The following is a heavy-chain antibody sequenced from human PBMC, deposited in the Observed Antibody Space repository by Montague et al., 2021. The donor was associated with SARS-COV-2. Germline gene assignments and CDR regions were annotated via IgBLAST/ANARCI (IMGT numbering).Heavy chain of an antibody. CDR1: GFIFSNFA. Sequence: SLRLSCAASGFIFSNFAFHWVRQAPGKGLEWVSVITNDGIDKSYATSVKGRFTISRDNSKNTLFLRLSSLTPEDTAVYYCARDRVTPDYEDAFDLWGRGTLVTVSS. D-gene: IGHD3-22*01. J-gene: IGHJ3*01. CDR2: ITNDGIDK. V-gene: IGHV3-30*04. CDR3: ARDRVTPDYEDAFDL.